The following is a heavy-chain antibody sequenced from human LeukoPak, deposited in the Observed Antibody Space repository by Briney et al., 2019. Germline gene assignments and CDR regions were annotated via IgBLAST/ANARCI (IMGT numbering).Heavy chain of an antibody. CDR2: ISAYNGNT. J-gene: IGHJ5*02. Sequence: ASVKVSCKASGYTFTSYGISWVRQAPGQGLEWMGWISAYNGNTNYAQKLQGRVTMTTDTSTSTAYMELRSLRSDDTAVYYCARERSYCNSTSCHNWLDPWGQGTLVTVSS. D-gene: IGHD2-2*01. CDR3: ARERSYCNSTSCHNWLDP. CDR1: GYTFTSYG. V-gene: IGHV1-18*04.